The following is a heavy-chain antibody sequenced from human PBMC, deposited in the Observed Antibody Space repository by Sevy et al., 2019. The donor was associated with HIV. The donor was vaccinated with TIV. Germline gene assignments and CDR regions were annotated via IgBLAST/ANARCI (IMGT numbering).Heavy chain of an antibody. CDR1: GFIFNIYE. CDR2: ISSSFTNI. D-gene: IGHD3-10*02. Sequence: GGSLRLSCVASGFIFNIYEMNWVRQAPGQGLEWVSYISSSFTNIYYADSVKGRFTISRDNAKNSLYLQMNSLRAEDTAVYYCTNYVHYWGQGTLVTVSS. V-gene: IGHV3-48*03. J-gene: IGHJ4*02. CDR3: TNYVHY.